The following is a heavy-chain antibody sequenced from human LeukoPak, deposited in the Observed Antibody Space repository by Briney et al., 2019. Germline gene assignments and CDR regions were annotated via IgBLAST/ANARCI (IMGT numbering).Heavy chain of an antibody. CDR2: ISSSGSTI. V-gene: IGHV3-48*03. CDR3: ARASYYYDSSGYYYGYYYGMDV. Sequence: GGSLRLSCAASGFTFSSYEMNWVRQAPGKGQEWVSYISSSGSTIYYADSVKGRFTISRDNAKNSLYLQMNSLRAEDTAVYYCARASYYYDSSGYYYGYYYGMDVWGQGTRSPSP. J-gene: IGHJ6*02. D-gene: IGHD3-22*01. CDR1: GFTFSSYE.